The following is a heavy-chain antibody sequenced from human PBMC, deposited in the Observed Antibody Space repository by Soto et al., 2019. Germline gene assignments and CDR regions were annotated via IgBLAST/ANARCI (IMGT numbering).Heavy chain of an antibody. CDR2: MNPGSGDT. J-gene: IGHJ5*02. CDR3: ARMETFGSLNWFDP. D-gene: IGHD3-16*01. Sequence: ASVKVSFKASGYSFTNNDLRLVRQATGQGLEWMGWMNPGSGDTGYAQKFQGRVTMTRDISIATAYMELSSLRSDDTAIYYCARMETFGSLNWFDPWGQGTLVTVSS. V-gene: IGHV1-8*01. CDR1: GYSFTNND.